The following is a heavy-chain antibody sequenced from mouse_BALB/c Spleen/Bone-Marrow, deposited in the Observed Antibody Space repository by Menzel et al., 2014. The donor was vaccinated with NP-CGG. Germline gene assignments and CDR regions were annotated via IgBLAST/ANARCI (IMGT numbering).Heavy chain of an antibody. D-gene: IGHD2-10*02. V-gene: IGHV1-69*02. CDR1: GYTFTSYW. CDR2: IYPSDSYT. J-gene: IGHJ2*01. Sequence: QVQLKEPGAELVRPGASVKLSCKASGYTFTSYWINWVKQRPGQGLEWIGNIYPSDSYTNYNQKFKDKATLTVDKSSSTAYMQLSSPTSEDSAVYYCTRKYGPLYYFDYWGQGTTLTVSS. CDR3: TRKYGPLYYFDY.